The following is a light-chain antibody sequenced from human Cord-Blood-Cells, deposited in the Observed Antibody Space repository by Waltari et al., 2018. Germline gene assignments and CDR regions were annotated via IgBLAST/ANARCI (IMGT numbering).Light chain of an antibody. V-gene: IGLV1-40*01. CDR1: SSNIRPGYA. Sequence: QSVLTQPPSVSGAPGPRVTIPCTGSSSNIRPGYAVHWYQQLPGTAPKLLIYGNSNRPSGTNDNFSGYKPGQPTSLAITGIQPAAEAASHYPPYDSSLRRSAFGGGTKLTVL. CDR3: PPYDSSLRRSA. CDR2: GNS. J-gene: IGLJ2*01.